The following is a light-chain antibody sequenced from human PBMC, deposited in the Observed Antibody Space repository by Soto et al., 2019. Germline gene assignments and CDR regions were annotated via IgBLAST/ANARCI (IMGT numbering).Light chain of an antibody. CDR2: LNSDGSH. CDR3: QTWDTGSVI. V-gene: IGLV4-69*01. Sequence: QSVLTQSPSASASLGASVKFTCTLSSGHSSYAIAWHQQQPEKGPRYLMKLNSDGSHNKGDGIPDRFSGSSSGAERYLTISSLQSEDEADYYCQTWDTGSVIFGGGPKVTVL. J-gene: IGLJ2*01. CDR1: SGHSSYA.